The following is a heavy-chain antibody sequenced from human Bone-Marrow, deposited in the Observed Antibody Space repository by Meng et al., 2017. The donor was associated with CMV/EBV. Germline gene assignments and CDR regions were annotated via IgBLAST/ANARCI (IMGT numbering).Heavy chain of an antibody. CDR1: GYTFTSYG. CDR3: ATAWGLGWFDP. Sequence: ASVKVSCKASGYTFTSYGISWVRQAPGKGLEWMGGFDPEDGETIYAQKFQGRVTMTEDTSTDTAYMELSSLRSEDTAVYYCATAWGLGWFDPWGQGTLVTVSS. V-gene: IGHV1-24*01. CDR2: FDPEDGET. D-gene: IGHD3-16*01. J-gene: IGHJ5*02.